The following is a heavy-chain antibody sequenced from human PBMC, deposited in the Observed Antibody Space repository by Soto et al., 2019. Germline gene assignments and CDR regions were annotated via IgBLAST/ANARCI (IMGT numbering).Heavy chain of an antibody. CDR1: GGSFSGYY. Sequence: LSLTCAVYGGSFSGYYWSWIRQPPGKGLEWVGEINHSGSTNYNPSLKSRVTISVDTSKNQFSLKLSSVTAADTAVYYCAILHNRAGIDYWGQGTLVTVSS. J-gene: IGHJ4*02. D-gene: IGHD6-13*01. CDR2: INHSGST. V-gene: IGHV4-34*01. CDR3: AILHNRAGIDY.